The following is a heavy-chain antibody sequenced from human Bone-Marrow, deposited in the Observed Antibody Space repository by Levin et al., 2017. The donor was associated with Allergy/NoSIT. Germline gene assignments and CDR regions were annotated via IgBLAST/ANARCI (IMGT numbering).Heavy chain of an antibody. Sequence: GESLKISCKGSGYSFTSYWIGWVRQMPGKGLEWMGIIYPGDSDTRYSPSFQGQVTISADKSISTAYLQWSSLKASDTAMYYCARQEHYYDSSGYYCSPFDYWGQGTLVTVSS. J-gene: IGHJ4*02. V-gene: IGHV5-51*01. D-gene: IGHD3-22*01. CDR3: ARQEHYYDSSGYYCSPFDY. CDR1: GYSFTSYW. CDR2: IYPGDSDT.